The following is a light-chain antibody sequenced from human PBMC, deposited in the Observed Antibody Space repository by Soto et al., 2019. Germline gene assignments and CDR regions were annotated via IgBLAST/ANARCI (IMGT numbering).Light chain of an antibody. Sequence: DIQMTQSPSSVSASVGDRVTMTCRASQGTSSWLVWYQQKAGKAPKLLIYAASKLQSGVPSRFSGSGSGTDFTLTISSLQPEDSATYYCQQANSFPQTFGQGTKVEIK. CDR3: QQANSFPQT. J-gene: IGKJ1*01. CDR1: QGTSSW. CDR2: AAS. V-gene: IGKV1-12*01.